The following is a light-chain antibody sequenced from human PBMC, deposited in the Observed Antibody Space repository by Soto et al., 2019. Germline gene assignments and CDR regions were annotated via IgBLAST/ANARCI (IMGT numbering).Light chain of an antibody. J-gene: IGKJ5*01. CDR1: QSISSY. CDR2: AAS. CDR3: QQSHSSPYT. V-gene: IGKV1-39*01. Sequence: DIQMTQSPSSLSASVGDRVTITCRASQSISSYLNWYQQKPGKAPKLLIYAASSLQSGVPSRFSGSGSGTDFTLTISSLQPEDFATYHCQQSHSSPYTFGQGTRLEIK.